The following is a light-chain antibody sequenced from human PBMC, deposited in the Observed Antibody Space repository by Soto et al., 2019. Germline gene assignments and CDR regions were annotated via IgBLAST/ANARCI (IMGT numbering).Light chain of an antibody. CDR1: QGISGW. CDR2: VAS. J-gene: IGKJ5*01. CDR3: QQSSSFPIT. V-gene: IGKV1-12*01. Sequence: DIQMTQSPSSVSASVGDRVTITCRASQGISGWLTWYQQKPGKAPNLLISVASNLQSGVPSRFRGTGSGTDFTLTISNLQPEDSATYYCQQSSSFPITFGQGTRLEI.